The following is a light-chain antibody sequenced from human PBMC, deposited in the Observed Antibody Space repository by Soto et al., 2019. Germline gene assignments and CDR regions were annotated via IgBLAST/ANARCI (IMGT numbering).Light chain of an antibody. CDR3: ASWDDSLSAVL. CDR2: DVT. CDR1: SSDVGIYNY. V-gene: IGLV2-8*01. Sequence: QSALTQPPSASGSPGQSVTISCTGTSSDVGIYNYVSWYQQHPGKAPKLMIYDVTKRPSGVPDRFSGSKSGSTASLTVSGLQAADEADYYCASWDDSLSAVLFGGGTKLTVL. J-gene: IGLJ3*02.